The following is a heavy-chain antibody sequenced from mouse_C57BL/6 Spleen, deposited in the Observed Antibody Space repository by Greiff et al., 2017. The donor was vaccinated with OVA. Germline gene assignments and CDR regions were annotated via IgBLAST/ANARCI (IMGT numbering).Heavy chain of an antibody. Sequence: EVQGVESGGDLVKPGGSLKLSCAASGFTFSSYGMSWVRQTPDKRLEWVATISSGGSYTYYPDSVKGRFTISRDNAKNTLYLQMSSLKSEDTAMYYCARGWDFSYYYAMDYWGQGTSVTVSS. D-gene: IGHD2-3*01. CDR1: GFTFSSYG. V-gene: IGHV5-6*01. J-gene: IGHJ4*01. CDR3: ARGWDFSYYYAMDY. CDR2: ISSGGSYT.